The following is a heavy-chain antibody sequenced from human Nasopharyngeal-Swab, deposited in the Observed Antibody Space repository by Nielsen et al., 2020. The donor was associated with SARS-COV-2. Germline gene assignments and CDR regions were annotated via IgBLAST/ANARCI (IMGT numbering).Heavy chain of an antibody. CDR3: ARDFHIVVVPAALDY. D-gene: IGHD2-2*01. CDR1: GFTFSSYW. Sequence: GGSLRLSCAASGFTFSSYWMSWVRQAPGKGLEWVANIKQDGSEKYYVDSVKGRFTISRDNAKNSLYLQLNSLRAEDTAVYYCARDFHIVVVPAALDYWGQGTLVTGSS. CDR2: IKQDGSEK. V-gene: IGHV3-7*01. J-gene: IGHJ4*02.